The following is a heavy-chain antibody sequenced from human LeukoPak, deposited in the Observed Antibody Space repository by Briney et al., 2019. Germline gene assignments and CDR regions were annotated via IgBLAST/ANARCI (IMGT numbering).Heavy chain of an antibody. CDR3: ARDQAMYYYDSSGYYPGMY. V-gene: IGHV3-30-3*01. Sequence: GGSLRLSCAASGFTFSSYAMHWVRQAPGKGLEWVAVISYDGSNKYYADSVKGRFTISRDNSKNTLYLQMNSLRAEDTAVYYCARDQAMYYYDSSGYYPGMYWGQGTLVTVSS. CDR1: GFTFSSYA. CDR2: ISYDGSNK. D-gene: IGHD3-22*01. J-gene: IGHJ4*02.